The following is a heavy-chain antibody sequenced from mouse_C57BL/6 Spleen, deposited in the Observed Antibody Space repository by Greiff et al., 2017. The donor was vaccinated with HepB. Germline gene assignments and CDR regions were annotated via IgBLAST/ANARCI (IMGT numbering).Heavy chain of an antibody. J-gene: IGHJ4*01. CDR2: IRNKANGYTT. D-gene: IGHD1-1*01. CDR1: GFTFTDYY. Sequence: EVNLVESGGGLVQPGGSLSLSCAASGFTFTDYYMSWVRQPPGKALEWLGFIRNKANGYTTEYSASVKGRFTISRDNSQSILYLQMNALRAEDSATYYCARSSTVVRAMDYWGQGTSVTVSS. V-gene: IGHV7-3*01. CDR3: ARSSTVVRAMDY.